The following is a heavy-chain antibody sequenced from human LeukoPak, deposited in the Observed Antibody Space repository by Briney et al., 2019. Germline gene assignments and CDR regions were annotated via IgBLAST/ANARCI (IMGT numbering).Heavy chain of an antibody. CDR1: GFTFSTYW. D-gene: IGHD2-2*01. CDR3: VRGCGRASCPYFFDS. J-gene: IGHJ4*02. Sequence: GGSLRLSCAASGFTFSTYWMSWVRQAPGKGLEWVATIRQDGSEKHYVDSVKGRFPISRDNAKNSLYLQMNSLTVEDTALYYCVRGCGRASCPYFFDSWGQGTLVTVS. CDR2: IRQDGSEK. V-gene: IGHV3-7*01.